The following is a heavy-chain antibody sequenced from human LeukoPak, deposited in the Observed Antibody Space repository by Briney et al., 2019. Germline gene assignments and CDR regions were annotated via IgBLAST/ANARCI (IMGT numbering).Heavy chain of an antibody. CDR2: IYYSGST. J-gene: IGHJ4*02. CDR1: GGSISSGDYY. D-gene: IGHD1-26*01. CDR3: ARDDVSVGATTFDY. V-gene: IGHV4-31*03. Sequence: KSSETLSLTCTVSGGSISSGDYYWSWIRQPPGKGLEWIGYIYYSGSTYYNPSLKSRVTISVDTSKNQFSLKLSSVTAADTAVYYCARDDVSVGATTFDYWGQGTLVTVSS.